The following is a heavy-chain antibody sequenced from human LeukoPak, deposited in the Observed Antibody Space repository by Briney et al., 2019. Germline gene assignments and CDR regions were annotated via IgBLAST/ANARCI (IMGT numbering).Heavy chain of an antibody. CDR2: ISSSGSTI. CDR1: GFTFSSYE. V-gene: IGHV3-48*03. D-gene: IGHD3-16*01. CDR3: ARSWYAYGQEADDAFDI. J-gene: IGHJ3*02. Sequence: GGSLRLSCAASGFTFSSYEMNWVRQAPGKGLEWVSYISSSGSTIYYADSVKGRFTISRDNAKNSLYLQMNSLRAEDTAVYYCARSWYAYGQEADDAFDIWGQGTMVTVSS.